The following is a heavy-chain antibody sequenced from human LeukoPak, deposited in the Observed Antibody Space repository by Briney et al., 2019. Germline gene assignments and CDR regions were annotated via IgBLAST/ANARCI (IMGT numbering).Heavy chain of an antibody. V-gene: IGHV3-7*01. Sequence: GGSLILSCTASGFTFSGSWMTWVRQTPGKGLEWVANIGEDGTAKNYVDSVKGRFTISRDNAKNSLFLQMSYLRDEDTAIYYCARDMDTSGHFSWFDPWGQGARVTVSS. CDR3: ARDMDTSGHFSWFDP. D-gene: IGHD3-22*01. J-gene: IGHJ5*02. CDR2: IGEDGTAK. CDR1: GFTFSGSW.